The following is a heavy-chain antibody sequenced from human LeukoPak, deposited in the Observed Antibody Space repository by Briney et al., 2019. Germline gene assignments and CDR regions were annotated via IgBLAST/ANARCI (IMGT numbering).Heavy chain of an antibody. CDR3: ARSPPGTWFYYMDV. V-gene: IGHV4-4*07. Sequence: SETLSLTCTVSGGSISSYYWSWIRQPAGKGLEWIGRIYTSGSTNYNPSLKSRVTMSVDTSKNQFSLNLSSVTAADTAVYYCARSPPGTWFYYMDVWGKGTTVTVS. J-gene: IGHJ6*03. CDR2: IYTSGST. CDR1: GGSISSYY. D-gene: IGHD3-9*01.